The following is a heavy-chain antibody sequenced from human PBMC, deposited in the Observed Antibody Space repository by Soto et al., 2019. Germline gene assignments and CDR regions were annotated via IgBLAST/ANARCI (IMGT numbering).Heavy chain of an antibody. V-gene: IGHV4-34*01. J-gene: IGHJ5*02. CDR2: INHSGST. CDR1: GGSFSGYY. D-gene: IGHD6-13*01. Sequence: SETLSLTCAAYGGSFSGYYWSWIRQPPGKGLEWIGEINHSGSTNYNPSLKSRVTISVDTSKNQFSLKLSSVTAADTAVYYCARGSSSWYSNRWFDPWGQGTLVTVSS. CDR3: ARGSSSWYSNRWFDP.